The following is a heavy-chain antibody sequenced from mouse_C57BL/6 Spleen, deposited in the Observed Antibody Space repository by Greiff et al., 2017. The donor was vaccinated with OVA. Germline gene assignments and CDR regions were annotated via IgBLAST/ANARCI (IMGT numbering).Heavy chain of an antibody. CDR1: GYTFTSYG. V-gene: IGHV1-81*01. CDR3: ARDRYYGSSQYYFDY. J-gene: IGHJ2*01. CDR2: IYPRSGNT. D-gene: IGHD1-1*01. Sequence: VQLQESGAELARPGASVKLSCKASGYTFTSYGISWVKQRTGQGLEWIGEIYPRSGNTYYNEKFKGKATLTADKSSSTAYMELRSLTSEDSAVYFCARDRYYGSSQYYFDYWGQGTTLTVSS.